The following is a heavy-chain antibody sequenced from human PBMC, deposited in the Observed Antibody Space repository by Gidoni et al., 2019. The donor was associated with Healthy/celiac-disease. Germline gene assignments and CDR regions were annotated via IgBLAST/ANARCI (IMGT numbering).Heavy chain of an antibody. CDR2: LYYSGGT. D-gene: IGHD6-19*01. CDR3: ARLTTAVAGTPYFDY. CDR1: GGSISSSSYY. V-gene: IGHV4-39*01. Sequence: QLQLQESGPGLVKPSETLSPTCTVPGGSISSSSYYRGWSRRPPGKGLEWMGSLYYSGGTDNNPSLKSRVTISVNTSKNQFSLKLSSVTAADTAVYYCARLTTAVAGTPYFDYWGQGTLVTVSS. J-gene: IGHJ4*02.